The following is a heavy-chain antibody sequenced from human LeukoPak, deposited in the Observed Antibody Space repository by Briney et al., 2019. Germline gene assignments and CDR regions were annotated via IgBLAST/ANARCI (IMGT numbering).Heavy chain of an antibody. V-gene: IGHV1-24*01. D-gene: IGHD3-22*01. Sequence: ASVKGSCKVSAYTLTELSMHWVRQAPGKGLEWIGGFDPEDGETIYAQKFQGRVTMTEDTSTDTAYMELSSLRSEDTAVYYCATLADYYDSSGYYNWYFDYWGQGTLVTVSS. CDR2: FDPEDGET. CDR3: ATLADYYDSSGYYNWYFDY. CDR1: AYTLTELS. J-gene: IGHJ4*02.